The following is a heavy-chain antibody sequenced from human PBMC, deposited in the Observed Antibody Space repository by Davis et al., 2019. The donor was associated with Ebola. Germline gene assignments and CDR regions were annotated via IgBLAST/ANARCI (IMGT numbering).Heavy chain of an antibody. Sequence: PGGSLRLSCAASGFIFSRYWIHWVRQAPGKGLVWVSRIKSDGSSTNYADSVKGRFTISRDNAKSTFYLQMNSLRAEDTAVYYCARVGYGDSWRWFDPWGQGTPVTVSS. J-gene: IGHJ5*02. CDR2: IKSDGSST. V-gene: IGHV3-74*01. CDR3: ARVGYGDSWRWFDP. CDR1: GFIFSRYW. D-gene: IGHD4-17*01.